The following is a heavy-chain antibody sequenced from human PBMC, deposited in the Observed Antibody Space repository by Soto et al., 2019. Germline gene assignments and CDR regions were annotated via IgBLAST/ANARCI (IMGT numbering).Heavy chain of an antibody. D-gene: IGHD4-4*01. CDR3: ARDKPPTTSESYMDV. CDR2: ISSSSSYI. Sequence: PGGSLRLSCAASGFTFSSYSMNWVRQAPGKGLEWVSSISSSSSYIYYADSVKGRFTISRDNAKNSLYLQMNSLSAEDTAVYYSARDKPPTTSESYMDVWGKGPPLPVSS. CDR1: GFTFSSYS. J-gene: IGHJ6*03. V-gene: IGHV3-21*01.